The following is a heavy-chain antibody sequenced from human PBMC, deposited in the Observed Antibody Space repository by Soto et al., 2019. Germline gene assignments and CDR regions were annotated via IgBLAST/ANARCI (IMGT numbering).Heavy chain of an antibody. CDR3: GKGVASGVPPAH. CDR2: INGDGYSI. D-gene: IGHD3-16*01. V-gene: IGHV3-74*01. J-gene: IGHJ1*01. Sequence: EVQLVESGGDLVQPGGSLRLSCAASGFPFSGYCMHWVRQAPGKGLVWVSRINGDGYSISYADSVKGRFTISRDNAKKTLYLQMNSLGAEDTAVYYCGKGVASGVPPAHWGQGTLVTVSS. CDR1: GFPFSGYC.